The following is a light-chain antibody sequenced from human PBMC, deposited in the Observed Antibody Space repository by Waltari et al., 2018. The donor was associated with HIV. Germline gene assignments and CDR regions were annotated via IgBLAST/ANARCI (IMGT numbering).Light chain of an antibody. V-gene: IGLV1-40*01. J-gene: IGLJ3*02. CDR1: SHNTRARYH. CDR3: QSYDSNLSGSV. CDR2: ENN. Sequence: QSVLTQPPSVSGPPGQRVTIPCPGRSHNTRARYHAQWYKPLPRPAPTLLIYENNNLPSGVPGRFSGSNSGTSASLAITGLQAEDEADYYCQSYDSNLSGSVFGGGTKLTVV.